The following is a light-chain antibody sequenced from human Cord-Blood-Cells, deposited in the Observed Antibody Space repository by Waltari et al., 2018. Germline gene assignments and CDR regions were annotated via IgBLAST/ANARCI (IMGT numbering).Light chain of an antibody. CDR1: QSVSSN. V-gene: IGKV3-15*01. Sequence: EIVMTQSPATLSVSPGERATLSCRASQSVSSNSAWYQQKPSQAPRLLIYGASTRATGIPARFSGSGSGTEFTLTISSLQSEDFAVYYCQQYNNWPRTFGQGTKVEIK. J-gene: IGKJ1*01. CDR3: QQYNNWPRT. CDR2: GAS.